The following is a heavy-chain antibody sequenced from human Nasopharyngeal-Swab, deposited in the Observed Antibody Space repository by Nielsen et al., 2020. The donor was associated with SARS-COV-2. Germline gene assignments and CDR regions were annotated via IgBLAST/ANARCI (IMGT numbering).Heavy chain of an antibody. Sequence: GGSLRLSCAASGIIFSTYGMHWVRQAPGKGLEWVAVISNDGRNKDYGDSVKGRFTISRDNSKNTLYLQMNSLRVEDTALYYCARGSRDGYNQLLGPFDTWGQGTLVTVSS. CDR2: ISNDGRNK. CDR1: GIIFSTYG. D-gene: IGHD5-24*01. J-gene: IGHJ4*02. CDR3: ARGSRDGYNQLLGPFDT. V-gene: IGHV3-33*05.